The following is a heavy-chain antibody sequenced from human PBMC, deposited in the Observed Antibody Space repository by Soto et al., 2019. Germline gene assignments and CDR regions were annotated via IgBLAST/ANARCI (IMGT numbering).Heavy chain of an antibody. CDR1: GYTFPNYA. D-gene: IGHD6-13*01. J-gene: IGHJ6*02. Sequence: ASVTVSCKASGYTFPNYAMQWVRPAPGQTVKGLGWINDINDNTKYTQRFQGRASITRDTSASTAYMELSRLSAADTAVDYCSSAIAAAGSGHYGIDVWGQGTTVTVSS. CDR2: INDINDNT. CDR3: SSAIAAAGSGHYGIDV. V-gene: IGHV1-3*01.